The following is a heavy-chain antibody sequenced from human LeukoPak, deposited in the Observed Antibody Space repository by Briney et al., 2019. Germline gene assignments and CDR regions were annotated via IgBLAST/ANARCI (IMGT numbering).Heavy chain of an antibody. J-gene: IGHJ5*02. V-gene: IGHV3-48*03. CDR1: GFTFSSYE. CDR3: ARDGTPLLWFGELSYWFDP. D-gene: IGHD3-10*01. CDR2: ISSSGSSM. Sequence: PGGSLRLSCVASGFTFSSYEMNWVRQAPGKGLEWVSYISSSGSSMYYADSVKGRFAISRDNAKNSLYLQMNSLRAEDTAVYYCARDGTPLLWFGELSYWFDPWGQGTLVTVSS.